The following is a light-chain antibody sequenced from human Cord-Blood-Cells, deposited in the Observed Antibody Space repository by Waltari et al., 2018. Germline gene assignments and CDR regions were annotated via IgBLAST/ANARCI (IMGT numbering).Light chain of an antibody. Sequence: QYVLTQPPSVSGAPGPRVTISCTGSSSNIGAGYDVHWYQQLPGTAPNLLIYGNSNRPSGVPDRFSGSKSGTSASLAITGLQAEDEADYYCQSYYSSLSGWVFGGGTKLTVL. CDR2: GNS. J-gene: IGLJ3*02. CDR3: QSYYSSLSGWV. CDR1: SSNIGAGYD. V-gene: IGLV1-40*01.